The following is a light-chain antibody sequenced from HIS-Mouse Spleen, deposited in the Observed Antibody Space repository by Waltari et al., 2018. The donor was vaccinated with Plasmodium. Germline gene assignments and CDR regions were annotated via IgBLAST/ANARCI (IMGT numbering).Light chain of an antibody. CDR3: QQYYSTPPYT. CDR2: WAS. J-gene: IGKJ2*01. V-gene: IGKV4-1*01. Sequence: IVMTQSPDSLAVSLGERATIHCKSSQSVLYSSNNKNYLAWYQQKPGQPPKLLIYWASTRESGVPDRFSGSGSGTDFTLTISSLQAEDVAVYYCQQYYSTPPYTFGQGTKLEIK. CDR1: QSVLYSSNNKNY.